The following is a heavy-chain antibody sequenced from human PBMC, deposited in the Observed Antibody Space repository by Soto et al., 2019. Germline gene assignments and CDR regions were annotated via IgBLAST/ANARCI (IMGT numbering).Heavy chain of an antibody. J-gene: IGHJ4*02. CDR3: AHHRPLRPIGY. CDR2: IYWDDDK. CDR1: GFSLNTSGVG. Sequence: QITLKESGPTLVKPTQTLTLTCTFSGFSLNTSGVGVAWIRQPPGKALEWLALIYWDDDKRYSPSLKSRLTITQDTSKNQVVLTMTNMDPVDTATYYCAHHRPLRPIGYWGQGTLVTVSS. V-gene: IGHV2-5*02.